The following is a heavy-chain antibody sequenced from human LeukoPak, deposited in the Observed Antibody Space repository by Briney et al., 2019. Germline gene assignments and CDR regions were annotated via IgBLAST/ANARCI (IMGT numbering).Heavy chain of an antibody. V-gene: IGHV3-30*02. J-gene: IGHJ6*03. CDR2: IRYDGSNK. Sequence: GGSLRLSSAASGFTFSSYGMHWVRQAPGKGLEWVAFIRYDGSNKYYADSVKGRFTISRDNSKNTLYLQMNSLRAEDTAVYYCAKDLAVAGTDYYYYYMDVWGKGTTVTISS. CDR3: AKDLAVAGTDYYYYYMDV. D-gene: IGHD6-19*01. CDR1: GFTFSSYG.